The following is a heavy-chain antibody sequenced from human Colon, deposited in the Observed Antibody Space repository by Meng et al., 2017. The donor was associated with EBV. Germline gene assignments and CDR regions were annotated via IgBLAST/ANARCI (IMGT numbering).Heavy chain of an antibody. CDR1: GFTFSTYW. V-gene: IGHV3-74*03. Sequence: EPGGALCTPGVSLSISCAVSGFTFSTYWMHWVRQAPGKGLVWISRINENGGTKTYADSVRGRFTISRDNTKNTLYLEMNNLRDDDTAVYFCSRDLAGPFDDWGQGTLVTVSS. J-gene: IGHJ4*02. CDR2: INENGGTK. CDR3: SRDLAGPFDD.